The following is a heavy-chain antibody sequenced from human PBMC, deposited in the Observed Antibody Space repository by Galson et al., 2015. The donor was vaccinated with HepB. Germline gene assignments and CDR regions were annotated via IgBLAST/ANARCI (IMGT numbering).Heavy chain of an antibody. D-gene: IGHD1-14*01. V-gene: IGHV1-69*13. J-gene: IGHJ3*02. CDR1: GGTFSSYA. CDR2: IIPIFGTA. Sequence: SVKVSCKASGGTFSSYAISWVRQAPGQGLEWMGGIIPIFGTANYAQKFQGRVTITADESTSTAYMELSSLRSEDTAVYYCAREGPGSPVRGAFDIRGQGTMVTVSS. CDR3: AREGPGSPVRGAFDI.